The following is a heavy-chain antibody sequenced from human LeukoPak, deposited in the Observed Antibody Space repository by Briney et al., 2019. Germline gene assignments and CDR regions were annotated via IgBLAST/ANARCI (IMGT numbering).Heavy chain of an antibody. V-gene: IGHV3-23*01. D-gene: IGHD6-13*01. J-gene: IGHJ6*02. CDR3: AKDNLAAAGPTRSKNYYYYGMDV. CDR2: ISGSGGST. CDR1: GFTFSSYA. Sequence: GGSLRLSCAASGFTFSSYAMSWVRQAPGKGLEWVSAISGSGGSTYYVDSVKGRFTISRDNSKNTLYLQMNSLRAEDTAVYYCAKDNLAAAGPTRSKNYYYYGMDVWGQGTTVTVSS.